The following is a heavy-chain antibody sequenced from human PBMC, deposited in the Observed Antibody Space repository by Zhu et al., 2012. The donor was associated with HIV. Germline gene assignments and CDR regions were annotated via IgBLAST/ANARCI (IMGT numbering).Heavy chain of an antibody. D-gene: IGHD3-16*01. CDR1: GGSISSYY. Sequence: QVLLQESGPGLVKPSETLSLTCTVSGGSISSYYWSWIRRPPGKGLEWIGYIYSSGSINYNPSLKSRVTISIDTSKNHFSLKLSSVTAADTAVYYCARGSGYGKPYYFDYWGQGTLVTVSS. CDR3: ARGSGYGKPYYFDY. V-gene: IGHV4-4*09. CDR2: IYSSGSI. J-gene: IGHJ4*02.